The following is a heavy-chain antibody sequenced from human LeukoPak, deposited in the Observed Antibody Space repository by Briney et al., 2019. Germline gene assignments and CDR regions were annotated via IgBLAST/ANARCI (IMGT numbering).Heavy chain of an antibody. Sequence: TGGSLRLSCSASGFTFSSYSMNWVRQAPGKGLEWVSSISSSSSDIYYADSVKGRFTISRDNAKNSLYLQMNSLRVEDTAVYYCARGYCSGGGCYSYYYYYYVDVWGRGTTVTVSS. CDR1: GFTFSSYS. J-gene: IGHJ6*03. CDR3: ARGYCSGGGCYSYYYYYYVDV. D-gene: IGHD2-15*01. CDR2: ISSSSSDI. V-gene: IGHV3-21*01.